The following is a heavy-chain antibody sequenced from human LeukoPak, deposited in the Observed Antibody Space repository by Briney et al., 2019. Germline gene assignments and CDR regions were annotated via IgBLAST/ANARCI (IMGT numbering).Heavy chain of an antibody. Sequence: SETLSLTXTVSGGSISSYYWSWIRQPAGKGLEWIGRIYTSGSTNYNPSLKSRVTMSVDTSKNQFSLKLSSVTAADTAVYYCARTYADYVGFQHYMDVWGKGTTVTVSS. CDR1: GGSISSYY. V-gene: IGHV4-4*07. D-gene: IGHD4-17*01. CDR2: IYTSGST. CDR3: ARTYADYVGFQHYMDV. J-gene: IGHJ6*03.